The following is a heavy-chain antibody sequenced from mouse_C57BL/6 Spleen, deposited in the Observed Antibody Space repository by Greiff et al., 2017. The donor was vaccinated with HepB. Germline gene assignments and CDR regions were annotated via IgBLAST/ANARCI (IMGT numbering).Heavy chain of an antibody. J-gene: IGHJ2*01. CDR1: GYTFTSYW. CDR3: AIRNLFRHFDY. D-gene: IGHD1-1*01. V-gene: IGHV1-59*01. CDR2: IDPSDSYT. Sequence: QVQLQQPGAELVRPGTSVKLSCKASGYTFTSYWMHWVKQRPGQGLEWIGVIDPSDSYTNYNQKFKGKATLTVDTSSSTAYMQLSSLTSEDSAVYYCAIRNLFRHFDYWGQGTTLTVSS.